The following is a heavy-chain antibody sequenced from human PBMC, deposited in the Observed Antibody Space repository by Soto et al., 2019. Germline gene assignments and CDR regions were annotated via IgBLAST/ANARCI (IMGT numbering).Heavy chain of an antibody. V-gene: IGHV3-23*01. Sequence: GGSLRLSCAASGFTFSSYAMSWVRQAPGKGPEWVSAISGSGGSTYYADSVKGRFTISRDNSKNTLYLQMNSLRAEDTAVYYCAKYCSGGSCYPSAFDIWGQGTMVTVSS. CDR3: AKYCSGGSCYPSAFDI. J-gene: IGHJ3*02. CDR1: GFTFSSYA. D-gene: IGHD2-15*01. CDR2: ISGSGGST.